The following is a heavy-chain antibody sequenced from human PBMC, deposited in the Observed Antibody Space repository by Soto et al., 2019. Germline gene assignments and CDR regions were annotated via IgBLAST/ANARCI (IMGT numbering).Heavy chain of an antibody. CDR2: ISDTGAST. Sequence: EARLLEAGGGLKQPGGSLRLSCEASGFTFKESAMNWVRQAPGKGLEWVASISDTGASTWYAESVRGRLSISRDNSKISLYLQMNSLRGEDTAVYYCAKGRGSGWAWYFDNWGQGTLVTVSS. CDR3: AKGRGSGWAWYFDN. V-gene: IGHV3-23*01. J-gene: IGHJ4*02. CDR1: GFTFKESA. D-gene: IGHD6-19*01.